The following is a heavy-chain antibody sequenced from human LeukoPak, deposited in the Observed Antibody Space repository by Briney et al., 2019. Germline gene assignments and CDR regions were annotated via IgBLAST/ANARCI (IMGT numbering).Heavy chain of an antibody. CDR2: INSISGEI. Sequence: GRSLRLSCVASGFTFSYYSMNWVRQAPGKGLEWVSYINSISGEIWYADSAKGRFTISRDDAKNSLYLQMNSLRDEDTAVYYCARDHGYAFDYWGQGTLVTVSS. D-gene: IGHD5-12*01. J-gene: IGHJ4*02. V-gene: IGHV3-48*02. CDR3: ARDHGYAFDY. CDR1: GFTFSYYS.